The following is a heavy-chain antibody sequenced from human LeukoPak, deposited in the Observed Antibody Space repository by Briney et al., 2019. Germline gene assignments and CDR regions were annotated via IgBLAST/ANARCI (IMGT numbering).Heavy chain of an antibody. V-gene: IGHV3-23*01. Sequence: GGSLRLSCAASGFTFSSYAMSWVRQAPGKGLEWVSAISGSGGSTYYADSVKGRFTISRDNSKNTLYLQMNSLRAEGTAVCYCAKNIWDLAYCGGDCYSAYWGQGTLVTVSS. CDR1: GFTFSSYA. J-gene: IGHJ4*02. CDR3: AKNIWDLAYCGGDCYSAY. D-gene: IGHD2-21*02. CDR2: ISGSGGST.